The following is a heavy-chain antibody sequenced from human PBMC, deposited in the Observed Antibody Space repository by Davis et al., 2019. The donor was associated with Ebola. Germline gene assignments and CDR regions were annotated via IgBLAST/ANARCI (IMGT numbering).Heavy chain of an antibody. CDR1: GYTFTGYY. CDR3: ARNGSTSNQKSGELDY. J-gene: IGHJ4*02. V-gene: IGHV1-2*02. Sequence: AAPVKVSCKASGYTFTGYYIHWVRQAPGQGLEWMGWINPNSGGTNYAQKFQGRVTLTRDTSISTAYMELSRLRSDDTAVYYCARNGSTSNQKSGELDYWGQGPLVTVSS. D-gene: IGHD7-27*01. CDR2: INPNSGGT.